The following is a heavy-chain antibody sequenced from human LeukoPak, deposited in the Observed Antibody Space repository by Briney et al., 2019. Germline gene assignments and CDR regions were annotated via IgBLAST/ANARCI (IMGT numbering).Heavy chain of an antibody. CDR1: GFYFSTYT. CDR2: ISSSSSYI. V-gene: IGHV3-21*01. Sequence: GGSLRLSCAASGFYFSTYTMNWVRQAPGKGLEWVSSISSSSSYIYYADSVKGRFTISRDNAKNSMYLQMNSLRAEDTAVYYCTRDPGRCTSTSCYPDYWGQGTLVTVSS. D-gene: IGHD2-2*01. CDR3: TRDPGRCTSTSCYPDY. J-gene: IGHJ4*02.